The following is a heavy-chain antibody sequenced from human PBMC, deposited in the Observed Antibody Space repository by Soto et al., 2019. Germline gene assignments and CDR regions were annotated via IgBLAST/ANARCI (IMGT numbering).Heavy chain of an antibody. Sequence: EVQLLESGVGLVQPGWSLRLSCEASGVTFRNSDMNWVRQDTGKCREWVSGISAAGDPDYADSVEGRFTISRETAQNSFFLQMNSLRVGATAVYYCARTDRDFYGLDVWGQGTTVIVSS. CDR3: ARTDRDFYGLDV. J-gene: IGHJ6*02. CDR1: GVTFRNSD. V-gene: IGHV3-13*05. CDR2: ISAAGDP.